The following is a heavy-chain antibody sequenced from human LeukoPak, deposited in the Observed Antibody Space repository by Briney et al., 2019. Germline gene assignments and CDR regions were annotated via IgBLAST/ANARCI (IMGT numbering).Heavy chain of an antibody. CDR3: ARLSSAWHDSFDI. CDR2: MKGDGSEI. D-gene: IGHD6-19*01. CDR1: GFTFSSYS. V-gene: IGHV3-7*01. J-gene: IGHJ3*02. Sequence: GGSLRLSCAASGFTFSSYSMNWVRQAPGKGLEWVANMKGDGSEIHYVDSVKGRFTISRDNAKNSLYLQMNYLRAEDTAVYYCARLSSAWHDSFDIWGQGTMVTVSS.